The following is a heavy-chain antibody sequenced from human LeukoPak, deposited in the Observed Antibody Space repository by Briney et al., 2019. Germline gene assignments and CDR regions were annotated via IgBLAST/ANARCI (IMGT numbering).Heavy chain of an antibody. CDR2: VSSDGSNK. J-gene: IGHJ4*02. CDR3: AKDLKAVLFAYFDY. CDR1: GFTFSSYA. V-gene: IGHV3-30-3*01. Sequence: PGRSLRLSCAASGFTFSSYAMHWVRQALGKGLEWVAVVSSDGSNKFYAVSVKGRLTISRDNSKNTLYLQMNSLRAEDTAVYYCAKDLKAVLFAYFDYWGQGALVTVSS. D-gene: IGHD3-16*01.